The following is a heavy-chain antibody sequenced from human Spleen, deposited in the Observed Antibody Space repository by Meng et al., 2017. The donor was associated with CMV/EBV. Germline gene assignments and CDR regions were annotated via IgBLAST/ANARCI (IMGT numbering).Heavy chain of an antibody. CDR1: GFSLSTSGMR. D-gene: IGHD1-26*01. Sequence: SGPTLVKLTQTLTLTFTFSGFSLSTSGMRVSWIRQPPGKALEWLARIDWDDDKFYSTSLKTRLTISKDTSKNQVVLTMTNMDPVDTATYYCARMTSGSYVYWGQGTLVTVSS. J-gene: IGHJ4*02. CDR3: ARMTSGSYVY. CDR2: IDWDDDK. V-gene: IGHV2-70D*14.